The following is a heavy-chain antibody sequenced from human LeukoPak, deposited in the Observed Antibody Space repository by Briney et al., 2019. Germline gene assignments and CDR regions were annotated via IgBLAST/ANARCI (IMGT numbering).Heavy chain of an antibody. D-gene: IGHD3-10*01. J-gene: IGHJ6*03. CDR1: GGSISSYY. CDR2: ISYSGNT. V-gene: IGHV4-59*01. CDR3: ARVFDSGSQAYFYYMDV. Sequence: SETLSLTRTVSGGSISSYYWSWLRQPPGKGLEWIGYISYSGNTNYNPSLKSRVTISVDTSKNQFSLKLSSVTAADTAVYYCARVFDSGSQAYFYYMDVWGKGTTVTISS.